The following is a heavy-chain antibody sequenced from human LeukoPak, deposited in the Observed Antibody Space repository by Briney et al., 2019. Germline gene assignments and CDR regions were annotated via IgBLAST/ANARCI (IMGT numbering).Heavy chain of an antibody. D-gene: IGHD3-16*02. CDR1: EFTFSSYE. J-gene: IGHJ5*02. CDR3: ARDKGKDVWGSYRQNWFDP. V-gene: IGHV3-21*01. Sequence: GGSLRLSCAASEFTFSSYEMNWVRQAPGKGLEWVSSISSSSSYIYYADSVKGRFTISRDNAKNSLYLQMNSLRAEDTAVYYCARDKGKDVWGSYRQNWFDPWGQGTLVTVSS. CDR2: ISSSSSYI.